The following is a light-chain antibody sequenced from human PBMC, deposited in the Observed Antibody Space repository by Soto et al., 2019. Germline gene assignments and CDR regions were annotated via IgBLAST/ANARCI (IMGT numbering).Light chain of an antibody. J-gene: IGKJ1*01. CDR1: QSITNR. V-gene: IGKV1-5*01. Sequence: DIQLTQSPSSLSASVGDRVAITCRASQSITNRLAWYQLKPGKAPKGLIYDALNLESGVPSRLSGSGYGTEFTLTIRSMKPDDFATYCCQHYGGMWTFGHGTKVDIK. CDR3: QHYGGMWT. CDR2: DAL.